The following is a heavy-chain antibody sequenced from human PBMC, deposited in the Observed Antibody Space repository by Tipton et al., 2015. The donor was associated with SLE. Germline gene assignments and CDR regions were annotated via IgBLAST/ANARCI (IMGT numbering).Heavy chain of an antibody. Sequence: GSLRLSCAASGFIFSAYAMTWVRQAPGKGLEWVSVIFGGGYTFYADSVKGRFTISKDNSKNTVYLQMNSLRYEDTATYYCARDLWKEGQQPEYWGQGILVTVSS. CDR3: ARDLWKEGQQPEY. D-gene: IGHD6-13*01. CDR1: GFIFSAYA. J-gene: IGHJ4*02. CDR2: IFGGGYT. V-gene: IGHV3-23*03.